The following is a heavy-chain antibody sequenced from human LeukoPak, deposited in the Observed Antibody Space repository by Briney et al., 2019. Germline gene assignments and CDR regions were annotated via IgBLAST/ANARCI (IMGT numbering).Heavy chain of an antibody. D-gene: IGHD3-9*01. CDR2: IYPGDSDT. J-gene: IGHJ3*02. CDR1: GYSFTSYW. CDR3: ARPQGPKITIFRGAFDI. V-gene: IGHV5-51*01. Sequence: GESLKISCKGSGYSFTSYWIGWVRQMPGKGLEWMGIIYPGDSDTRYSPSFQGQVTISADKSISTAYLQWSSLKASDTAMYYCARPQGPKITIFRGAFDIWGQGTMVTVSS.